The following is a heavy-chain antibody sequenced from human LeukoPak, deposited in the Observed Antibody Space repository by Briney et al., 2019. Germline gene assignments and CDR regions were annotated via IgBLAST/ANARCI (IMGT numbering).Heavy chain of an antibody. Sequence: GGSMRLSCTASGFTLGDYAMSWVRQAPGKGREWESFIRSKAYGGTTEYAASVKSRFTISRDDSRSIAYLQMNSLKAEDTAMYYCTRGYGSGRNWFDPWGQGTLVTVSS. D-gene: IGHD3-10*01. J-gene: IGHJ5*02. CDR3: TRGYGSGRNWFDP. V-gene: IGHV3-49*04. CDR1: GFTLGDYA. CDR2: IRSKAYGGTT.